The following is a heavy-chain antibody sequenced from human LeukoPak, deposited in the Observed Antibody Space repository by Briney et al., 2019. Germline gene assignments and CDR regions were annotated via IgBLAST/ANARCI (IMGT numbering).Heavy chain of an antibody. CDR2: IWSDGSKT. CDR1: GFTSTSYG. V-gene: IGHV3-33*01. D-gene: IGHD2-8*01. CDR3: ARAGASNEFDY. J-gene: IGHJ4*02. Sequence: GGSLRLSCAASGFTSTSYGMNWVRQAPGKGLEWVAVIWSDGSKTYYVDSVKGRFTISRDYSKNTLYLQMSSLRVEDTAVYYCARAGASNEFDYWGQGTLVTVSS.